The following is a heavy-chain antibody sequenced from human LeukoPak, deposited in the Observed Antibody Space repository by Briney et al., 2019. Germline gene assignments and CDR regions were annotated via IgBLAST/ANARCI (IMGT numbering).Heavy chain of an antibody. CDR3: ARGIEGYSYGLPHVDY. CDR2: INHSGST. D-gene: IGHD5-18*01. J-gene: IGHJ4*02. V-gene: IGHV4-34*01. CDR1: GGSFSGYY. Sequence: PSETLSLTCAVYGGSFSGYYWSWIRQPPGKGLEWIGEINHSGSTNYNPSLKSRVTISVDTSKNQFSLKLSSVTAADTAVYYCARGIEGYSYGLPHVDYWGQGTLVTVSS.